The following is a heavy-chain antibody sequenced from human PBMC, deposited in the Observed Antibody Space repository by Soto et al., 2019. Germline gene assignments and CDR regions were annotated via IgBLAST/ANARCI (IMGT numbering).Heavy chain of an antibody. CDR3: ASEALCGVDCYFFES. Sequence: GGSLRLSCAASAFTFSNSEMFWVRQAPGKGLEGVSVINYSSSNIYCAKSVKGGFTIARDNAKNSRSLQMSSLTDEDTAIYYCASEALCGVDCYFFESWGQGTRVTVSS. D-gene: IGHD2-21*02. J-gene: IGHJ4*02. V-gene: IGHV3-48*03. CDR2: INYSSSNI. CDR1: AFTFSNSE.